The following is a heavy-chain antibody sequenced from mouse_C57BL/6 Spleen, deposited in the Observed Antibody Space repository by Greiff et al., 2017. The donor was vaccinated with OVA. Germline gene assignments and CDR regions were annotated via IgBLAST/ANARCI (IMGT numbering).Heavy chain of an antibody. CDR2: INPSTGGT. CDR3: ARSEPYAMDY. J-gene: IGHJ4*01. V-gene: IGHV1-42*01. Sequence: VQLQQSGPELVKPGASVKISCKASGYSFTGYYMNWVKQSPEKSLEWIGEINPSTGGTTYNQKFKAKATLTVDKSSSTAYMQLKSLTSEDSAVYYCARSEPYAMDYWGQGTSVTVSS. CDR1: GYSFTGYY.